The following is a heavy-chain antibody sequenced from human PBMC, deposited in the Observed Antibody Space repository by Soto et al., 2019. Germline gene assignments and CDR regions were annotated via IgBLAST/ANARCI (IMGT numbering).Heavy chain of an antibody. J-gene: IGHJ6*02. V-gene: IGHV3-21*01. Sequence: GGPLRLSCAAPGFTFSSYSLNWVRQAPGKGLEWVSSISSSSYIYYADSVKGRFTISRDNAKNSLYLQMNSLRAEDTAVYYCARDRYSSSLDFYYYYGMDVWGQGTTVTVSS. D-gene: IGHD6-6*01. CDR1: GFTFSSYS. CDR3: ARDRYSSSLDFYYYYGMDV. CDR2: ISSSSYI.